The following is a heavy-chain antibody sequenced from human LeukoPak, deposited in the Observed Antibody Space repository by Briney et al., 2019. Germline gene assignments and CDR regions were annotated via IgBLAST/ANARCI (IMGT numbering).Heavy chain of an antibody. D-gene: IGHD2-15*01. J-gene: IGHJ6*02. V-gene: IGHV4-30-4*08. CDR2: IYYSGGT. CDR3: ARETLVVVAATTYYYYGMDV. Sequence: PSETLSLTCTVSGGSISSYYWSWIRQPPGKGLEWIGYIYYSGGTYYNPSLKSRVTISVDTSKNQFSLKLSSVTAADTAVYYCARETLVVVAATTYYYYGMDVWGQGTTVTVSS. CDR1: GGSISSYY.